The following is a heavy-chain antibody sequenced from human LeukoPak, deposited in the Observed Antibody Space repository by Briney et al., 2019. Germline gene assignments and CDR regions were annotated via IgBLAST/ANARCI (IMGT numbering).Heavy chain of an antibody. V-gene: IGHV4-39*01. J-gene: IGHJ2*01. CDR3: ARLSFSDWNSRFWYFDL. CDR2: IYYSGST. CDR1: GGSISSSSSY. D-gene: IGHD1-1*01. Sequence: PSETLSLTCTVSGGSISSSSSYWGWIRQPPGKGLEWIGSIYYSGSTHYNPSLKSRVTISVDTSKNQFSLKLSSVTAADTAVYYCARLSFSDWNSRFWYFDLWGRGTLVTVSS.